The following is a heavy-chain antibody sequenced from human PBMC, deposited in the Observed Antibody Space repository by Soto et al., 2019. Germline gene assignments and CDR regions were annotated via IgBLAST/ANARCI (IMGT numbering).Heavy chain of an antibody. CDR3: ARERIDSGRLNWFDP. V-gene: IGHV1-18*04. J-gene: IGHJ5*02. CDR1: GYTFTSYG. CDR2: ISAYNGST. Sequence: ASVKVSCKACGYTFTSYGISWVRQAPGQGLEWMGWISAYNGSTNYAQKLQGRVTMTTDKSTSTAYMELRSLRSDDTAVYYCARERIDSGRLNWFDPWGQGTLVTVSS. D-gene: IGHD1-26*01.